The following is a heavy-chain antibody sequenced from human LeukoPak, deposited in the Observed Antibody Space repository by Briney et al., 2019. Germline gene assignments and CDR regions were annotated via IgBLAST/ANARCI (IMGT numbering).Heavy chain of an antibody. D-gene: IGHD3-22*01. J-gene: IGHJ6*02. Sequence: SETLSLTCTVSGGSLSSYYWSWIRQPPGKGLEWIGYIYYSGSTNYNPSLKSRVTISVDTSKNQFSLKLGSVTAADTAVYYCARVVSNYYYGMDVWGQGTTVTVSS. V-gene: IGHV4-59*08. CDR3: ARVVSNYYYGMDV. CDR1: GGSLSSYY. CDR2: IYYSGST.